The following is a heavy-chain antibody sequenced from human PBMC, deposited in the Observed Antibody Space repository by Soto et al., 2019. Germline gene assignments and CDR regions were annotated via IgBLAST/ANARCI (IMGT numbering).Heavy chain of an antibody. Sequence: SETLSLTCLVSGSSITNTYFWGWFRRPPGKGLEWIGSIYYTGSTYYSPALKGRVTISIDPSKNPFSLRLNSVTAADTALYYCARHATYCGGYWNHVFDVWGQESMVTLSS. CDR3: ARHATYCGGYWNHVFDV. CDR1: GSSITNTYF. D-gene: IGHD2-21*01. V-gene: IGHV4-39*01. J-gene: IGHJ3*01. CDR2: IYYTGST.